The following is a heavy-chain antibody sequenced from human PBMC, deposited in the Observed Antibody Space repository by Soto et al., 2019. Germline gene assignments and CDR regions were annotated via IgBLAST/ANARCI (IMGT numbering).Heavy chain of an antibody. J-gene: IGHJ4*02. CDR3: ARIGAIRDYYFDY. V-gene: IGHV4-39*01. CDR2: IYYSGST. Sequence: SETLSLTCTVSGGSISSSSYYWGWIRQPPGKGLEWIGSIYYSGSTYYNPSLKSRVTISVDTSKNQFSLKLSSVTAADTAVYYCARIGAIRDYYFDYWGQGTLVTVSS. D-gene: IGHD5-12*01. CDR1: GGSISSSSYY.